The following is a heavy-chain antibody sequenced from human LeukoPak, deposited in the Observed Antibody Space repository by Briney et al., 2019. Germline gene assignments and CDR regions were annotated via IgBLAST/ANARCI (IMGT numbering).Heavy chain of an antibody. Sequence: GGSLRLSCAASGFTFSSYGMHWVRQAPGKGLEWVALISYDGSNKYYADSVKGRFTISRDISKNTLYLQMNSLRAEDTAVYYCAGDLYSSGWHIGSAGYWGQGTLVTVSS. V-gene: IGHV3-33*01. CDR3: AGDLYSSGWHIGSAGY. CDR1: GFTFSSYG. CDR2: ISYDGSNK. J-gene: IGHJ4*02. D-gene: IGHD6-19*01.